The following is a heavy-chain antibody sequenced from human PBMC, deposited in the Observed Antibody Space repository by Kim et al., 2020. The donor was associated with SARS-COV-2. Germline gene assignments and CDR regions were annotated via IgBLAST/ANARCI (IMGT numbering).Heavy chain of an antibody. D-gene: IGHD6-19*01. J-gene: IGHJ4*02. CDR1: GFSLSTSGVG. CDR2: IYWDDNK. CDR3: AHSPRAGVRVSGTSYDY. V-gene: IGHV2-5*02. Sequence: SGPTLVKPTQTLTLTCTFSGFSLSTSGVGVGWIRQPPGKALEWLALIYWDDNKRYSPSLKNRLTITKDTSKNQVVLTMTNMDPVDTATYFWAHSPRAGVRVSGTSYDYWGQGTLVTVSS.